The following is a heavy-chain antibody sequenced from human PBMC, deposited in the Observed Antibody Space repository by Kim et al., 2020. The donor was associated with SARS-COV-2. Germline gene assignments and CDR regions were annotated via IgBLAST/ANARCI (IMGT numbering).Heavy chain of an antibody. J-gene: IGHJ6*01. CDR3: ARGDKGYYGMDV. CDR1: GGTLTTYG. D-gene: IGHD2-21*02. CDR2: VIPIFRTD. V-gene: IGHV1-69*13. Sequence: SVKVSCKASGGTLTTYGVSWVRQPPGQGLEWIGGVIPIFRTDSYAQKFQGRVTITAEESTNTAYMEMSSLRSEDTAIYFCARGDKGYYGMDVWGQGTTVIVSS.